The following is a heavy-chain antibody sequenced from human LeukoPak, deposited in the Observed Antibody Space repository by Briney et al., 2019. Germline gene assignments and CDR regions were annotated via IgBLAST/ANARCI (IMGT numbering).Heavy chain of an antibody. CDR1: GFTVSSNY. Sequence: GGSLRLSCAASGFTVSSNYMSWVRQAPGKGLEWVSVIYSGGSTYYADSMKGRFTISRDNSKNSLYLQMNSLRAEDTALYYCAKDSFGELLFDAFDIWGQGTMVTVSS. V-gene: IGHV3-53*05. CDR2: IYSGGST. J-gene: IGHJ3*02. D-gene: IGHD3-10*01. CDR3: AKDSFGELLFDAFDI.